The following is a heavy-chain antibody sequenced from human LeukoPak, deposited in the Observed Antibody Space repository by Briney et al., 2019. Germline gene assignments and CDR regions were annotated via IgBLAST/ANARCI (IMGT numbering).Heavy chain of an antibody. D-gene: IGHD6-19*01. V-gene: IGHV3-23*01. J-gene: IGHJ4*02. Sequence: PGGSLRLSCAASGFTFSTYSMTWVRQAPGKGLEWVSAISGSGGSTYYADSVKGRFTISRDNSKNTLYLQMNSLRAEDTAVYYCAKDGHSSGWYKDSWGQGTLVTVSP. CDR1: GFTFSTYS. CDR2: ISGSGGST. CDR3: AKDGHSSGWYKDS.